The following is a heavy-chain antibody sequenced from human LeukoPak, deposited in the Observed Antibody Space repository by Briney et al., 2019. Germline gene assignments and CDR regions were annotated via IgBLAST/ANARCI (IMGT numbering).Heavy chain of an antibody. J-gene: IGHJ4*02. CDR1: GYTFTSYD. CDR2: MNPNSGNT. CDR3: ARLTKSSAYYKYHFDY. Sequence: GASVKVSCKTSGYTFTSYDINWVRQATGQGLEGRGWMNPNSGNTGYAQKFQGRVTMTRDTSMSTAYMELSSLRSEDTAVYYCARLTKSSAYYKYHFDYWGQGTLVTVSS. D-gene: IGHD3-22*01. V-gene: IGHV1-8*01.